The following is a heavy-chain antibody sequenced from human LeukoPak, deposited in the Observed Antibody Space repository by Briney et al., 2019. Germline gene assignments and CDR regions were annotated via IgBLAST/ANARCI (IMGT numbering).Heavy chain of an antibody. CDR1: GGSISSGSYY. CDR2: IYTSGST. V-gene: IGHV4-61*02. Sequence: SSQALSLTCTVSGGSISSGSYYWSWIRQPAGKGLEWIGRIYTSGSTNYNPSLKSRVTISVDPSKNQFSLKLSSVTAADTAVYYCARWDSIAAGIDYWGQGTLVTVSS. D-gene: IGHD6-25*01. J-gene: IGHJ4*02. CDR3: ARWDSIAAGIDY.